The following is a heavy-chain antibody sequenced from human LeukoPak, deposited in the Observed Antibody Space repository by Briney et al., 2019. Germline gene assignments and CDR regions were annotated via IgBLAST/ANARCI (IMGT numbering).Heavy chain of an antibody. CDR3: ARGGYSYGL. Sequence: SETLSLTCTVSGGSISDYYWSWIRQPPGKGLEWIGSIYYSGSTNYNPSLKSRVTISVDTSKNQFSLKLRSVTAADTAVYYCARGGYSYGLWGQGTLVTVSS. CDR2: IYYSGST. CDR1: GGSISDYY. J-gene: IGHJ4*02. V-gene: IGHV4-59*01. D-gene: IGHD5-18*01.